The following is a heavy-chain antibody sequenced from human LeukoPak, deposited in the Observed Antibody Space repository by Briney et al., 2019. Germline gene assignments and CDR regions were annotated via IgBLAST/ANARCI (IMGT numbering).Heavy chain of an antibody. CDR1: GGSFSGYY. D-gene: IGHD2-15*01. CDR2: INHSGST. V-gene: IGHV4-34*01. CDR3: ARGEDIVVVVAATRNYFDY. Sequence: SETLSLTCAVYGGSFSGYYWSWIRQPPGKGLEWIGEINHSGSTNYNPSLKGRVTISVDTSKNQFSLKLSSVTAADTAVYYCARGEDIVVVVAATRNYFDYWGQGTLVTVTS. J-gene: IGHJ4*02.